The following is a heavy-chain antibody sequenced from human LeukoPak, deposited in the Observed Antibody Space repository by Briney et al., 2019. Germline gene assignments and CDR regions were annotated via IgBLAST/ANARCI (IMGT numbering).Heavy chain of an antibody. CDR2: IYYSGST. CDR3: ARTYSSGWSYYFDY. J-gene: IGHJ4*02. V-gene: IGHV4-59*08. Sequence: PSETLSLTCTVSGGSISSYYWSWIRQPPGKGLEWIGYIYYSGSTNYNPSLKSRVTTSVDTSKNQFSLKLSSVTAADTAVYYCARTYSSGWSYYFDYWGQGTLVTVSS. CDR1: GGSISSYY. D-gene: IGHD6-19*01.